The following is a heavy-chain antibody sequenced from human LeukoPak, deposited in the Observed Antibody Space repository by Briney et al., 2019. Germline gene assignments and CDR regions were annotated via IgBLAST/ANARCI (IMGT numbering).Heavy chain of an antibody. V-gene: IGHV3-15*01. D-gene: IGHD3-10*01. CDR3: TTDRGHCYGWGIFSRLNHRYNMDV. CDR1: GFTFSDAW. J-gene: IGHJ6*04. CDR2: IKSKSHGETT. Sequence: GRSLRLSCAASGFTFSDAWMNWVRQAPAKGLEWVARIKSKSHGETTDYAAPVKDRFTISRDDLKNTVGLEKNSLKTEDTAVYYCTTDRGHCYGWGIFSRLNHRYNMDVRGKGTTVIIPS.